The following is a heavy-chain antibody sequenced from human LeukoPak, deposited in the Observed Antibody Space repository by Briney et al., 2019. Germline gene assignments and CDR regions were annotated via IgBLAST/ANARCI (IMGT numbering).Heavy chain of an antibody. J-gene: IGHJ4*02. CDR2: IYYSGST. CDR1: GGSISSGGYY. CDR3: ARGVRIGESFFDY. Sequence: SETLSLTCTVSGGSISSGGYYWSWIRQHPGKGLEWIGYIYYSGSTYYNPSLKSRVTISVDTSKNQFSLKLSSVTAADTAVYYCARGVRIGESFFDYWGQGTLVTVSS. D-gene: IGHD3-10*01. V-gene: IGHV4-31*03.